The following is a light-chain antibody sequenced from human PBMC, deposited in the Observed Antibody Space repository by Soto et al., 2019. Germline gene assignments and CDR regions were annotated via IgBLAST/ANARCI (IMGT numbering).Light chain of an antibody. V-gene: IGKV3-20*01. CDR2: GAS. CDR1: QSVSSSY. CDR3: QQYGSSPYT. J-gene: IGKJ2*01. Sequence: EIVLTQSPGTLSVSPGERGTLSCRASQSVSSSYLAWYQQKPGQAPRLLMKGASSRATGIPDRFSGSSGSGTDFTLTITRLEPEDFAVYFCQQYGSSPYTFGQGTKVEMK.